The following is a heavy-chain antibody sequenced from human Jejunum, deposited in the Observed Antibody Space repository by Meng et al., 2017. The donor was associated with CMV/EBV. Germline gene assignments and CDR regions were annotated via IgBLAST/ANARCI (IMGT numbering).Heavy chain of an antibody. CDR3: ARVAAAGRGMDV. D-gene: IGHD6-13*01. J-gene: IGHJ6*02. CDR2: INQDGSQK. Sequence: ASGFSFDNYWMALGRQGPGKGLEVVANINQDGSQKNYVDSVKGRFTISRDNAKNSLFLQMNSLRAEDTAVYYCARVAAAGRGMDVWGQGTTVTVSS. V-gene: IGHV3-7*04. CDR1: GFSFDNYW.